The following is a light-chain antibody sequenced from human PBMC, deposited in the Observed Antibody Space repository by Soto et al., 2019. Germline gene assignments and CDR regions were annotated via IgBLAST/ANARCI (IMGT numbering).Light chain of an antibody. CDR3: QQSYSTPPT. V-gene: IGKV1-39*01. Sequence: DIQMTQSPSSLSASVGDRVTITCRASQSISSSSNWYQQRPGKAPNLLIYGTSSLQSGVPSRFSGSGSGTDFTLTISSLQPEDFATYYCQQSYSTPPTFGGGTKVDIK. CDR1: QSISSS. J-gene: IGKJ4*01. CDR2: GTS.